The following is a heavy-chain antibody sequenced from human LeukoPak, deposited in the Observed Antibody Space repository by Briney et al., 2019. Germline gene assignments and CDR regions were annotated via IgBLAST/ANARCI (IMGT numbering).Heavy chain of an antibody. CDR3: SRLYCTTSSCGRFDP. J-gene: IGHJ5*02. CDR2: LYYSGST. CDR1: GVSISSSGYY. Sequence: SETLSLTCTVSGVSISSSGYYWAWIRQPPGKGLEWIGTLYYSGSTYFKPALKSRVTISVDTSKNKFSLKLTSVTAADTAVYYCSRLYCTTSSCGRFDPWGQGTLVTVSS. V-gene: IGHV4-39*01. D-gene: IGHD2-2*01.